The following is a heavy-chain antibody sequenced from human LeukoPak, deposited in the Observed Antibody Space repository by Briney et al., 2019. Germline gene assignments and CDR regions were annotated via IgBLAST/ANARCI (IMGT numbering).Heavy chain of an antibody. CDR2: ISGSGGST. CDR3: AKVPWFGELSVYYFDY. J-gene: IGHJ4*02. V-gene: IGHV3-23*01. D-gene: IGHD3-10*01. Sequence: GGSLRVSCEASGFTFTSYAMSWVRQAPGQGLEWISAISGSGGSTYYADSVKGRFTMSRDNSKNTLYLQMSSLRAEDTAVYYCAKVPWFGELSVYYFDYWGQGTLVTVSA. CDR1: GFTFTSYA.